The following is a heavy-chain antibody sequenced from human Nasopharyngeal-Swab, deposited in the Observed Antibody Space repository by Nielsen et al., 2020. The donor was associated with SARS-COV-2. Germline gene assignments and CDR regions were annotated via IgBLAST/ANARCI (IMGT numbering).Heavy chain of an antibody. Sequence: SETLSLTCTVSGGSISDYYWSWIRQPPGKGLEWVGYIYYSGTTNYNPSLESRVTISIDMSKNQFSLKLYSVTAADTAVYYCARNHNWWGDAFDLWGQGTMVTVSS. CDR2: IYYSGTT. CDR1: GGSISDYY. J-gene: IGHJ3*01. V-gene: IGHV4-59*08. CDR3: ARNHNWWGDAFDL. D-gene: IGHD1-1*01.